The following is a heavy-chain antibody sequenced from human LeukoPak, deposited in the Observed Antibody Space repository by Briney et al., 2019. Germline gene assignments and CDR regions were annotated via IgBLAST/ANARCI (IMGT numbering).Heavy chain of an antibody. CDR3: ARVYYDILTGYYHFDY. V-gene: IGHV3-66*01. CDR1: GITLSNYG. J-gene: IGHJ4*02. CDR2: IYSGGST. Sequence: GGSLRLSCAVSGITLSNYGMSWVRQAPGKGLEWVSVIYSGGSTYYADSVKGRFTITRDNSKNTLYLQMNSLRAEDTAVYYCARVYYDILTGYYHFDYWGQGTLVTVSS. D-gene: IGHD3-9*01.